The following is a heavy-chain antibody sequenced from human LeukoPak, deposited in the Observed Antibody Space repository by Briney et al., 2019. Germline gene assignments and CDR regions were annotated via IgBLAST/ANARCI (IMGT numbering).Heavy chain of an antibody. CDR3: AREALYSSGWWDFDY. CDR2: ISAYNGNT. Sequence: ASVKVSCKASGYTFTSYGISWVRQAPGQGLEWMGWISAYNGNTNYAQTLQGRVTMTTDTSTSTAYMELRSLRSDDTAVYYCAREALYSSGWWDFDYWGQGTLVTVSS. V-gene: IGHV1-18*01. J-gene: IGHJ4*02. D-gene: IGHD6-19*01. CDR1: GYTFTSYG.